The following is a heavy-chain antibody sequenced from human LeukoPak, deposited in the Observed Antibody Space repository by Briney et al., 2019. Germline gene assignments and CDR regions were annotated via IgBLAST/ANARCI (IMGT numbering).Heavy chain of an antibody. CDR3: ARDGGYDCDY. CDR2: IYTSGST. J-gene: IGHJ4*02. Sequence: SETLSLTCTVAGGSISTGSYYWSCIRQPAGKGLECIGRIYTSGSTNYNPSLKSRATISVDTSKNQFSLKLSSVTAADTAVYFCARDGGYDCDYLGQGTLVTVSS. D-gene: IGHD5-12*01. V-gene: IGHV4-61*02. CDR1: GGSISTGSYY.